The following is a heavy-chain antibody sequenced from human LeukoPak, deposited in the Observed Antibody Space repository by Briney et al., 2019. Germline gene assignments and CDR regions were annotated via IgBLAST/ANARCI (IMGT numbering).Heavy chain of an antibody. V-gene: IGHV3-23*01. D-gene: IGHD2-2*01. CDR1: GFTFSSYS. Sequence: GGSLRLSCAASGFTFSSYSMNWVRQAPGKGLEWVSAISGSGGSTYYADSVKGRFTISRDNSKNTLYLQMNSLRAEDTAVYYCAKDRRRYCSSTSCFYYYYGMDVWGQGTTVTVSS. CDR3: AKDRRRYCSSTSCFYYYYGMDV. CDR2: ISGSGGST. J-gene: IGHJ6*02.